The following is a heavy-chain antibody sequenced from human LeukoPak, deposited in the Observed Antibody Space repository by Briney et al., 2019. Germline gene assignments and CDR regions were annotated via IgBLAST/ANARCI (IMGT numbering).Heavy chain of an antibody. CDR2: FDPEDGET. CDR3: ATDPSRGAWLFLRGY. D-gene: IGHD3-9*01. CDR1: GYTLTELS. V-gene: IGHV1-24*01. Sequence: ASVKVSCKVSGYTLTELSMHWVRQAPGKGLEWMGGFDPEDGETIYAQKFQGRVTMTEDTSTDTAYMELSSLRSEDTAVYYCATDPSRGAWLFLRGYWGQGTLVTVSS. J-gene: IGHJ4*02.